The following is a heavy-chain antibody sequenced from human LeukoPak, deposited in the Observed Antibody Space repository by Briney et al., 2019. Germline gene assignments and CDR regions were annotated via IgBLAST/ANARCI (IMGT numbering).Heavy chain of an antibody. D-gene: IGHD3-16*01. V-gene: IGHV5-51*01. Sequence: KGGESLKISCQASGYNFVTSWIAWVRHSPGKGLEWMAIINPADSDTRYSPSFQGTVTISVDKSIRTAYLHGRSLKASDTVVYYCARGGESVTRWFVTWGQGTLVTASS. CDR2: INPADSDT. J-gene: IGHJ5*02. CDR3: ARGGESVTRWFVT. CDR1: GYNFVTSW.